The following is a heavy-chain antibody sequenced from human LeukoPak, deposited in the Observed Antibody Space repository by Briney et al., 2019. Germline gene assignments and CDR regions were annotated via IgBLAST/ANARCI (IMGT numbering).Heavy chain of an antibody. Sequence: GGSLRLSCVASGFTFSSYEINWVRQAPGKGLEWVSYISTSGSTIYYADSVKGRFTISRDNAKNSLDLQMNSLRAEDTAVYYCARDAGDAPYYMDVWGKGTTVTISS. CDR3: ARDAGDAPYYMDV. J-gene: IGHJ6*03. CDR1: GFTFSSYE. V-gene: IGHV3-48*03. CDR2: ISTSGSTI. D-gene: IGHD4-17*01.